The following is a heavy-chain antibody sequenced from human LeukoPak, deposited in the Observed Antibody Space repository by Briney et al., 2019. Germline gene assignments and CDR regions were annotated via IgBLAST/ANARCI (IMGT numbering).Heavy chain of an antibody. CDR3: ARSPGRALAGNFDY. V-gene: IGHV1-2*02. Sequence: ASVKVSCKASGGTFSSYAISWVRQAPGQGLEWMGWINPNSGGTNYAQKFQGRVTMTRDTSTSTAYMDLSSLRSEDTAVYYCARSPGRALAGNFDYWGQGTLVTVSS. CDR2: INPNSGGT. D-gene: IGHD6-19*01. J-gene: IGHJ4*02. CDR1: GGTFSSYA.